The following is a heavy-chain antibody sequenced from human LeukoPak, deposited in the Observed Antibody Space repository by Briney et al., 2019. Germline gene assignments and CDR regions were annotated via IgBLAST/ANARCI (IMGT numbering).Heavy chain of an antibody. CDR2: IWYDGSNK. CDR1: GFTFSSYG. D-gene: IGHD3-22*01. V-gene: IGHV3-33*06. J-gene: IGHJ4*02. CDR3: AKGSGYYDSSGYSDY. Sequence: GGSLRLSCAASGFTFSSYGMHWVRQAPGKGLEWVAVIWYDGSNKYYADSVKGRFTISIDNSKNTLYLQMNSLRAEDTAVYYCAKGSGYYDSSGYSDYWGQGTLVTVSS.